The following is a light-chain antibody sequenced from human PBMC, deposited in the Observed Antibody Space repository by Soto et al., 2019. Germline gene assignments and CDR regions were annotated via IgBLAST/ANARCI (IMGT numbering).Light chain of an antibody. V-gene: IGLV2-14*03. CDR2: DVS. CDR3: SSYTTSNTRQIV. CDR1: SSDVGGYNY. Sequence: QSALTQPASVSGSPGQSITISCTGTSSDVGGYNYVSWYQHHPGKAPKLIIYDVSNRPSGVSIRFSGSKSDNTASLTISGLQPEDEADYHCSSYTTSNTRQIVFGTGTKLTFL. J-gene: IGLJ1*01.